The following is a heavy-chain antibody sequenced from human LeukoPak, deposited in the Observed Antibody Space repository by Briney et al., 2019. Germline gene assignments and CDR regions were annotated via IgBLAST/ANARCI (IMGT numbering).Heavy chain of an antibody. CDR2: IWYDGSNK. Sequence: GGSLRLSCAASGFTFTNYAMYWVRQAPGKGLEWVAVIWYDGSNKYYADSVKGRFTISRDNSKNTLYLQMNSLRAEDTAVYYCARENLAYCGGDCYSALDYWGQGTLVTVSS. J-gene: IGHJ4*02. CDR3: ARENLAYCGGDCYSALDY. CDR1: GFTFTNYA. V-gene: IGHV3-33*08. D-gene: IGHD2-21*02.